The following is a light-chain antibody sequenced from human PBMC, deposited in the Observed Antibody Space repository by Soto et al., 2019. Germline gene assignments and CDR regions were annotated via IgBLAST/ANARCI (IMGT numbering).Light chain of an antibody. CDR1: QSISSW. Sequence: DIQMTQSPSTLSASVGDRVTITCRASQSISSWLAWYQQKPGKAPKLLIYAASSLQSGVPSRFSGSGSGTDFTLTISSLQPEDFATYYCQHFRSFPITVGQGTRLEIK. CDR3: QHFRSFPIT. J-gene: IGKJ5*01. V-gene: IGKV1-5*01. CDR2: AAS.